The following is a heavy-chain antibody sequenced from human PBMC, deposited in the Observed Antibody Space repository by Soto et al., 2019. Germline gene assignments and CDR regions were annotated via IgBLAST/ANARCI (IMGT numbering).Heavy chain of an antibody. J-gene: IGHJ4*02. D-gene: IGHD7-27*01. CDR1: GYTFHNYG. V-gene: IGHV1-18*01. CDR3: ARLTGGFRLVLGY. CDR2: ISAYNYNT. Sequence: QVQLVQSGAEVKKPGASVKVSCKASGYTFHNYGVSWVRQAPGQGLEWMGRISAYNYNTHYAQNFEGRVTMTTDTSTSTAYMKLRSLRSDDTTISYCARLTGGFRLVLGYWGQGTQVTVSS.